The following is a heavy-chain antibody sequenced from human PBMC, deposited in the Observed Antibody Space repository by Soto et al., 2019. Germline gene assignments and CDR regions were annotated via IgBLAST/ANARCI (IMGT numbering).Heavy chain of an antibody. CDR3: ARDRGLGYCSGGSCYWHTGYYGMDV. CDR2: IYYSGST. J-gene: IGHJ6*02. CDR1: GGSISSGGYY. D-gene: IGHD2-15*01. Sequence: PSETLSLTCTVSGGSISSGGYYWSWIRQHPGKGLERIGYIYYSGSTYYNPSLKSRVTISVDTSKNQFSLKLSSVTAADTAVYYCARDRGLGYCSGGSCYWHTGYYGMDVWGQGTTVTVSS. V-gene: IGHV4-31*03.